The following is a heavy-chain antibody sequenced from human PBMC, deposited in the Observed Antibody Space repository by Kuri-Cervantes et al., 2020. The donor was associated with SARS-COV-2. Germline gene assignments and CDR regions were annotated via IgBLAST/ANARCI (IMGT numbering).Heavy chain of an antibody. J-gene: IGHJ4*02. V-gene: IGHV3-21*01. D-gene: IGHD4-23*01. Sequence: GGSLRLSCAASGFTFSSYSMNWVRQAPGKGLEWVSSISSSSSYIYYADSVKGRFTISRDNAKNSLHLQMNSLRAEDTAVYYCARTLLTAVVNGEDYWGQGTLVTVSS. CDR2: ISSSSSYI. CDR1: GFTFSSYS. CDR3: ARTLLTAVVNGEDY.